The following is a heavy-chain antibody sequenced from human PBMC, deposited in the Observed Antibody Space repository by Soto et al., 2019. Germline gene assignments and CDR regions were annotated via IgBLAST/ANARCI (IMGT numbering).Heavy chain of an antibody. CDR2: ISYDGSNT. J-gene: IGHJ4*02. Sequence: QVQLVESGGGAVQPGRSLRLSCVASGFTFSSYGMHWVRQAPGKGLEWVAIISYDGSNTYYADSVKGRFTISRDNSKNTLYLQMNSLRAEDTSVYYCAKEGGLSGSYYISSSYYDYWGQGTLVTVSS. CDR3: AKEGGLSGSYYISSSYYDY. D-gene: IGHD1-26*01. CDR1: GFTFSSYG. V-gene: IGHV3-30*18.